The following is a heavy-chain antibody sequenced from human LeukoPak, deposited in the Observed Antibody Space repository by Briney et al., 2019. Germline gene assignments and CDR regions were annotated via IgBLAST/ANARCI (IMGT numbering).Heavy chain of an antibody. V-gene: IGHV1-3*01. D-gene: IGHD3-16*01. CDR2: INAGNGNT. CDR1: GYTFTSYA. CDR3: ARDHGGAAGLFDY. Sequence: ASVKVSCKASGYTFTSYAMHWVRQAPGQRLEWMGWINAGNGNTKYSQKFQGRVTITRDTSASTAYMELSSLRSEDTAVYYCARDHGGAAGLFDYWGQGTLVTVSS. J-gene: IGHJ4*02.